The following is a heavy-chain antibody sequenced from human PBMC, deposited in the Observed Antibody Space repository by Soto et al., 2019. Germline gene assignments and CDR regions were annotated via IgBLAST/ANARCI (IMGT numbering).Heavy chain of an antibody. CDR3: ARDWTYCAGGACYYGMDG. CDR2: ISGGSTTM. J-gene: IGHJ6*02. D-gene: IGHD2-8*02. Sequence: SRSLSCAASGNSFSSYRMNWVRKAPGKGLEWVSFISGGSTTMYYANSVKGRFSISRDNVQKSLFLHMNNLRDEDSAVYYCARDWTYCAGGACYYGMDGWGQGTTVTV. CDR1: GNSFSSYR. V-gene: IGHV3-48*02.